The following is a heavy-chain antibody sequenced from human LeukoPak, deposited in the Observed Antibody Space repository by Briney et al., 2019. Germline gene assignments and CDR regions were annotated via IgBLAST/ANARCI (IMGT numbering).Heavy chain of an antibody. CDR2: IYTSGST. CDR3: ARGIAAAGPLYYYYGMDV. D-gene: IGHD6-13*01. J-gene: IGHJ6*02. CDR1: GGSISSYY. V-gene: IGHV4-4*07. Sequence: PSETLSLTCTVSGGSISSYYWSWIRQPAGKGLEWIGRIYTSGSTNYNPSLKSRVTMSVDTSKNQFSLKLSPVTAADTAVYYCARGIAAAGPLYYYYGMDVWGQGTTVTVSS.